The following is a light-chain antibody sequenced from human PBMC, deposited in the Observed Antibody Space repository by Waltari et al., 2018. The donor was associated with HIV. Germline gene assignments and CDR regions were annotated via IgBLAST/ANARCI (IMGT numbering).Light chain of an antibody. CDR2: LAS. CDR1: QSLLHSNGYTY. CDR3: MQPLHTPWT. Sequence: IVMTQSTLFLPVPPGEPASISCRSSQSLLHSNGYTYLDWYLQKPGQSPQLLMYLASNRASGVPERFSGSGSDTNFTVRIGKVAAEDVGIYYCMQPLHTPWTFGRGTKVEL. J-gene: IGKJ1*01. V-gene: IGKV2-28*01.